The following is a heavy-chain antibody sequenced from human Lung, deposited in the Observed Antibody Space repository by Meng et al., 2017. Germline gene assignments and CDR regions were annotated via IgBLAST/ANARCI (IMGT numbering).Heavy chain of an antibody. Sequence: EVQLVESGGGPVKPGGSLRLSCAASGFTFRSYSMNWVRQAPGKGLEWFSSISSSSSYIYYADSVKGRFTISRDNAKNSLYLQMNSLRAEDTAVYYCARDPRVLLWFGESGWFDPWGQGTLVTVSS. CDR3: ARDPRVLLWFGESGWFDP. J-gene: IGHJ5*02. CDR2: ISSSSSYI. CDR1: GFTFRSYS. D-gene: IGHD3-10*01. V-gene: IGHV3-21*01.